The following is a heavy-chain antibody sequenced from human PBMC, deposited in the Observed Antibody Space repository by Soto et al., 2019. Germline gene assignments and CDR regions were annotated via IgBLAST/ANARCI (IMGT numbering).Heavy chain of an antibody. CDR2: ISWNSRSI. J-gene: IGHJ6*02. Sequence: EVQLVESGGGLVEPGRSLRLSCAASGFTFDDYAMHWVRQAPGKGLEWVSSISWNSRSIGYADSVKGLFTISRDNAKNSLSLQMNSLTVEDTALYYCTNGVSYNTMDFWGQGTTVTVSS. CDR1: GFTFDDYA. D-gene: IGHD1-1*01. CDR3: TNGVSYNTMDF. V-gene: IGHV3-9*01.